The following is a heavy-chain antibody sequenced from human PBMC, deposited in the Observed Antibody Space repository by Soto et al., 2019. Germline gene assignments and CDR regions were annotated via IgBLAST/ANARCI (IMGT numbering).Heavy chain of an antibody. CDR3: ARDRAVPAAIDY. Sequence: SETLSLTCTVSGGSISSGDYYWSWIRQPPGKGLEWIGYIYYSGSTYYNPSLKSRVTISVDTSKNQFSLKLSSVTAADTAVYYCARDRAVPAAIDYWGQGTLVTVSS. J-gene: IGHJ4*02. CDR2: IYYSGST. D-gene: IGHD2-2*01. CDR1: GGSISSGDYY. V-gene: IGHV4-30-4*01.